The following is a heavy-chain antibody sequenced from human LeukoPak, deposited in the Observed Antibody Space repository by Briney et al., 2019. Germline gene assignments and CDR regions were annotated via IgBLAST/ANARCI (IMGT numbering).Heavy chain of an antibody. CDR2: IYYSGST. CDR3: ARGGEWELLGGDYFDY. CDR1: GGSISSYY. J-gene: IGHJ4*02. D-gene: IGHD1-26*01. Sequence: SETLSLTCTVSGGSISSYYWSWVRQPPGKGLEWIGYIYYSGSTNYNPSLKSRVTISVDTSKNQFSLKLSSVTAADTAVYYCARGGEWELLGGDYFDYWGQGTLVTVSS. V-gene: IGHV4-59*01.